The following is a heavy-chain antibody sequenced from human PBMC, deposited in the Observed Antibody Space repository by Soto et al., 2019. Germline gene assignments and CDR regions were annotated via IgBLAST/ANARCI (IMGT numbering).Heavy chain of an antibody. CDR2: ISYDGSNK. J-gene: IGHJ4*02. D-gene: IGHD3-22*01. CDR1: GFTFSSYG. Sequence: GGSLRLSCAASGFTFSSYGMHWFRQAPGKGLEWVAVISYDGSNKYYADSVKGRFTISRDNSKNTLYLQMNSLRAEDTAVYYCAKSELDYDSSGYYRYWGQGTLVTVSS. V-gene: IGHV3-30*18. CDR3: AKSELDYDSSGYYRY.